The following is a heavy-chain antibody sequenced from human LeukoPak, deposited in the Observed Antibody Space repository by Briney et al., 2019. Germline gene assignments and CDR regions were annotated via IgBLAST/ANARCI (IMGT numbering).Heavy chain of an antibody. CDR1: GFPFSSYA. CDR3: AKDPLNTVMVSPTFDY. J-gene: IGHJ4*02. D-gene: IGHD5-18*01. Sequence: QSGGSLRPSCVVSGFPFSSYAMSWVRQAPGEGLEWVSGISGSGDDTYYAASVKGRFTVSRDTSKNTLYLQMNSLRAEDTAVYYCAKDPLNTVMVSPTFDYWGQGTLVTVSS. V-gene: IGHV3-23*01. CDR2: ISGSGDDT.